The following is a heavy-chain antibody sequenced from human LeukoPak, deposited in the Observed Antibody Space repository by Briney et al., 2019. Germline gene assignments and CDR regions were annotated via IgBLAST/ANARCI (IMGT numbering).Heavy chain of an antibody. CDR1: GGSISSYY. D-gene: IGHD5-24*01. J-gene: IGHJ4*02. CDR2: IYTSGST. Sequence: SETLSLTCTVSGGSISSYYWSWIRQPPGKGLEWIGYIYTSGSTNYNPSLKSRVTISVDTSKNQFSPKLSSVTAADTAVYYCARSREGDGFRYFDYWGQGTLVTVSS. V-gene: IGHV4-4*09. CDR3: ARSREGDGFRYFDY.